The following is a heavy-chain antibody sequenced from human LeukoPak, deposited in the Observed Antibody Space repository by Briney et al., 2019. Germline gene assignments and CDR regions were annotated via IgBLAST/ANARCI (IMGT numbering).Heavy chain of an antibody. D-gene: IGHD3-10*01. V-gene: IGHV3-23*01. J-gene: IGHJ4*02. CDR3: AKVRFGVMARYYFDY. Sequence: GGSLRLSCAASGFAFSSYAMSWVRQAPGKGLEWVSDISNSGGITYYADSVKGRITISRDNSKNNLHKQINSLRTEDTAVYYCAKVRFGVMARYYFDYWGQGTLVTVSS. CDR1: GFAFSSYA. CDR2: ISNSGGIT.